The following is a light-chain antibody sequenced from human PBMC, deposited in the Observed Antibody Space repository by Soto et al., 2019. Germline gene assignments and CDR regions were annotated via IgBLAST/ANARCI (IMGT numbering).Light chain of an antibody. CDR2: GAS. Sequence: IQMTQSPSSLSASVGDRVTITCRASQDIRKDLAWYQQKPGKAPQILIYGASTLQTGVASRFSGSGSATDFTLIISSLQPEDFATYYCQQSYSTPLTFGGGTKVDI. CDR1: QDIRKD. CDR3: QQSYSTPLT. J-gene: IGKJ4*01. V-gene: IGKV1-39*01.